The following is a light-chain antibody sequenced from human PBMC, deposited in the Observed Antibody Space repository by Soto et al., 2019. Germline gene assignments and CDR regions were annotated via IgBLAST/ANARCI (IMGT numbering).Light chain of an antibody. J-gene: IGKJ1*01. CDR2: GAS. CDR1: QSVSSN. Sequence: EIVMTQSPATLSVSPGERATLSCRASQSVSSNLAWYQQKPGQAPRLLIYGASTRATGIPAKFSGSGSGAEGTLTISSLQSEDFAVYYWQQYNNWPRTFGQGTKVEIK. CDR3: QQYNNWPRT. V-gene: IGKV3-15*01.